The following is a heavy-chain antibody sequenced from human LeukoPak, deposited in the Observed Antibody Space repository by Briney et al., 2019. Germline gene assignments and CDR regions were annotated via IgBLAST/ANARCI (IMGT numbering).Heavy chain of an antibody. D-gene: IGHD3-3*01. V-gene: IGHV4-4*08. CDR2: FYNSGSF. CDR1: GAAISDAY. J-gene: IGHJ4*02. CDR3: ARRRSGYQYYFDV. Sequence: PSETLSLTCTISGAAISDAYWSWIRQSPGKRLEWIGYFYNSGSFNYNPSLKSRVSISADTSKNQVSLKLSSVSATDTAVYFCARRRSGYQYYFDVWGQGTPVTVSS.